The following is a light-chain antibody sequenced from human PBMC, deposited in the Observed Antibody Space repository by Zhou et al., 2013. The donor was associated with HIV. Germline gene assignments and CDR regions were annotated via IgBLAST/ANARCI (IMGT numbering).Light chain of an antibody. CDR1: QNIRSY. J-gene: IGKJ2*01. Sequence: DIQMTQSPSSLSASVGDRVTITCRASQNIRSYLNWFQQKPGKAPKLLIYSAFTLQGGVPSRFSGSGSGTDFTLTISSLQPEDFATYYCQQSDSTPYTFGQGTNIQIK. CDR2: SAF. CDR3: QQSDSTPYT. V-gene: IGKV1-39*01.